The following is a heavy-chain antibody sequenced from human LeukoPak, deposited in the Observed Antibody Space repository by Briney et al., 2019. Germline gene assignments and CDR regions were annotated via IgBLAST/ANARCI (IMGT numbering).Heavy chain of an antibody. V-gene: IGHV1-2*02. CDR2: IDPNSGGT. D-gene: IGHD1-1*01. CDR3: ARSRTPFYYYGMHV. Sequence: ASVKVSCKASGYILTDYYIHWIRQAPGQGLEWMGWIDPNSGGTHHAPNFQGRATMTRDTSSSTVYMDLNRLRSADTAIYYCARSRTPFYYYGMHVWGLGTSVTVSS. J-gene: IGHJ6*02. CDR1: GYILTDYY.